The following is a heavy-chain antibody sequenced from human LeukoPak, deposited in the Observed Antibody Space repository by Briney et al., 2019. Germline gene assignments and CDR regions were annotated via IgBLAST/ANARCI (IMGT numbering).Heavy chain of an antibody. Sequence: GGSLRFSCAASGFTFSSYAMSWVRQAPGKGLEWVSAISGSGGSTYYADSVKGRFTISRDNSKNTLYLQMNSLRAEDTAVYYCAKGTNWNYVGPDWFDPWGQGTLVTVSS. CDR3: AKGTNWNYVGPDWFDP. CDR1: GFTFSSYA. D-gene: IGHD1-7*01. J-gene: IGHJ5*02. V-gene: IGHV3-23*01. CDR2: ISGSGGST.